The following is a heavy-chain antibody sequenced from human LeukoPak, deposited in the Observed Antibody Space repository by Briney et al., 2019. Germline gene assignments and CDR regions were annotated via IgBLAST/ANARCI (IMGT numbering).Heavy chain of an antibody. Sequence: PSDTLSLTCTVSGGSISSYYWSWIRPPPGKGLEWIGYISYSGSTNYNPSLKSRVTISVDTSKNQFSLKLTSVTAADTAVYYCARHSICFDPWGQGTLVTVSS. V-gene: IGHV4-59*08. CDR1: GGSISSYY. CDR3: ARHSICFDP. CDR2: ISYSGST. J-gene: IGHJ5*02.